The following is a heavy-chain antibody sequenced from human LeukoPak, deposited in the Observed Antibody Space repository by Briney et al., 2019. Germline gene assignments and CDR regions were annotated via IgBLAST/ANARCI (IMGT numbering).Heavy chain of an antibody. CDR2: ISGSGGST. Sequence: GGSLRLSCAASGFTFSSYWMNWVRQAPGKGLEWVSAISGSGGSTYYADSVKGRFTISRDNSKNTLYLQMNSLRAEDTAVYYCAKDGGRLLELLGYYYYYYGMDVWGQGTTVTVSS. CDR3: AKDGGRLLELLGYYYYYYGMDV. J-gene: IGHJ6*02. CDR1: GFTFSSYW. D-gene: IGHD1-7*01. V-gene: IGHV3-23*01.